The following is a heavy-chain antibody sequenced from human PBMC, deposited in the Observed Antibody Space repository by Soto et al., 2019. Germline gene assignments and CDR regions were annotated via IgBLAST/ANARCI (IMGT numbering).Heavy chain of an antibody. J-gene: IGHJ2*01. Sequence: EGQLVESGGGLVQPGRSLRLSCAASGFTFDDYAMHWVRQPPGKGLEWVSGITWNSGIIGYADSVKGRFTISRDNAKNSLYLQMNSLRPEDTALYYCAKDQGYSTSYYGYVDLWGRGTLVTVSS. V-gene: IGHV3-9*01. CDR1: GFTFDDYA. CDR2: ITWNSGII. CDR3: AKDQGYSTSYYGYVDL. D-gene: IGHD6-13*01.